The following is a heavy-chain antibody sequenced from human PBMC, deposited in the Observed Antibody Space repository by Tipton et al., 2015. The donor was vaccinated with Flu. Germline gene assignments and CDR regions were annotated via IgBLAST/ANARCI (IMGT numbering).Heavy chain of an antibody. D-gene: IGHD3-10*01. CDR3: TTLSPSSLRGSETLGY. J-gene: IGHJ4*02. Sequence: SLRLSCAASGFTVSSYAISWVRQAPGKGLEWVSCITSGSTCIDYADSVKGQFTVSRDNAKNSLYLQMNSLRAEDTAVYYWTTLSPSSLRGSETLGYGGQGPLVAVSS. V-gene: IGHV3-21*01. CDR2: ITSGSTCI. CDR1: GFTVSSYA.